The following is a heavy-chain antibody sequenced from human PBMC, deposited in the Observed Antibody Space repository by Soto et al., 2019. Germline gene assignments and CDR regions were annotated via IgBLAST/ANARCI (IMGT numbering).Heavy chain of an antibody. J-gene: IGHJ5*02. CDR2: INQDESQK. CDR3: TREEGWFDP. Sequence: HPGGSLRLSCAASGFTFSSYWMSWVRQAPGKGLEWVANINQDESQKYYVDSVKGRFTVSRDNVENSLFLHMSRLRAEDTAVYYCTREEGWFDPWGQGILVTVSS. V-gene: IGHV3-7*01. CDR1: GFTFSSYW.